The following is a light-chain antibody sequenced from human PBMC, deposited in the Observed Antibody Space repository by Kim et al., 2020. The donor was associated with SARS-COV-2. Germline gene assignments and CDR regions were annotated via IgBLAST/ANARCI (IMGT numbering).Light chain of an antibody. V-gene: IGKV1-17*03. CDR1: QGISSY. Sequence: DIQMTQSPSAMSASVGDRVTITCRASQGISSYLVWFQQKPGEVPKRLIYAATSLQSGVPSRFSGSGSGTEFTLTISSLQPEDFATYYCLQHNSYPLTFGEGTRRGIK. CDR2: AAT. J-gene: IGKJ5*01. CDR3: LQHNSYPLT.